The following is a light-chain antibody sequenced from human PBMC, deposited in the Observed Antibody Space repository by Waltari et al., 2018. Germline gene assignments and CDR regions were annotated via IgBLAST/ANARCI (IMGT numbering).Light chain of an antibody. CDR1: QGISSW. V-gene: IGKV1-12*01. Sequence: DIQMTQSPSSLSASVGDRVTITCQASQGISSWLAWYQQKPGKAPKLLLYKAPGLQSGVPSMFSGSGSGTDFTLTISSLQPEYFATYYCQQFSSAAVFTFGGGTKVEIK. J-gene: IGKJ4*01. CDR3: QQFSSAAVFT. CDR2: KAP.